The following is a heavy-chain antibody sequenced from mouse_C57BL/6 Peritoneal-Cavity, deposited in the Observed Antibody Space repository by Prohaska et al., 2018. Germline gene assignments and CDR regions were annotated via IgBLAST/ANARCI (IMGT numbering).Heavy chain of an antibody. CDR3: ARHGSNYAMDY. J-gene: IGHJ4*01. CDR2: ISNFAYSI. CDR1: GFTFSDYG. Sequence: EVKLVESGGGLVQPGGSLKLSCAASGFTFSDYGMAWVRQGPSKGPEWVAFISNFAYSIYYADTVTGRFTISRENAKNTLYLEMSSLRSEDTAMYYCARHGSNYAMDYWGQGTSVTVSS. V-gene: IGHV5-15*01.